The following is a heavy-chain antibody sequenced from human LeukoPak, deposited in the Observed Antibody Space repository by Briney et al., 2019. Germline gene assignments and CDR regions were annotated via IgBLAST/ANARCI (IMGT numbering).Heavy chain of an antibody. CDR1: GDSINSYY. D-gene: IGHD5-18*01. Sequence: PSETLSLTCTVSGDSINSYYWSWIRQPSGKGLEWIGYIYYSGSTNNNPSLKSRVTISLDTSKNQFSLKLSSVTAADTAVYYCARVRRGYSYGYYYYYMDVWGKGTTVTVSS. CDR2: IYYSGST. J-gene: IGHJ6*03. CDR3: ARVRRGYSYGYYYYYMDV. V-gene: IGHV4-59*01.